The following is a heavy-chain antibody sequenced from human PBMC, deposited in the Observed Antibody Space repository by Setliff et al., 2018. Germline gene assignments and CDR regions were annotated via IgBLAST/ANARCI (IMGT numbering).Heavy chain of an antibody. D-gene: IGHD3-16*01. CDR1: GFTFSSYW. J-gene: IGHJ4*02. V-gene: IGHV3-7*01. CDR3: ARDPRLWITFGGECLWDY. CDR2: IKQDGSEK. Sequence: PGGSLRLSCAASGFTFSSYWMSWVRQAPGKGLEWVANIKQDGSEKYYVDSVKGRFAISRDNAKNSLYLQMNSLRAEDTAMYYCARDPRLWITFGGECLWDYWGQGTLVTVSS.